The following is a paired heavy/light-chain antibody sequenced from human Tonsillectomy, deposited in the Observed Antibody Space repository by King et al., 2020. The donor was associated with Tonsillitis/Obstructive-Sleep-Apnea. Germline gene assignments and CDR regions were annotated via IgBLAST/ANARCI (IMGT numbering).Light chain of an antibody. CDR2: DVS. Sequence: DIQMTQSPSTLSAAVGDRVTITCRASQSISKWLAWYQQRSGKAPRLLIYDVSSLESGVPSRFSGSGSGTEFTLTISSLQPDDFATYYCQQYNSYLYTFGQGTKLEI. V-gene: IGKV1-5*01. CDR3: QQYNSYLYT. J-gene: IGKJ2*01. CDR1: QSISKW.
Heavy chain of an antibody. J-gene: IGHJ6*02. CDR3: AKEAACRHADCATSLSSYYFYSLDI. Sequence: QVQLVQSGAEMKKPGASVKVSCKASGYTFIGHSIHWVRQAPGQGLEWMGRINPNTGGTHYAQKFEGRVTLTRDTSISTAYMELSGLTSDDTAVYFCAKEAACRHADCATSLSSYYFYSLDIWGEGTAVTVSS. D-gene: IGHD2-21*02. CDR1: GYTFIGHS. V-gene: IGHV1-2*06. CDR2: INPNTGGT.